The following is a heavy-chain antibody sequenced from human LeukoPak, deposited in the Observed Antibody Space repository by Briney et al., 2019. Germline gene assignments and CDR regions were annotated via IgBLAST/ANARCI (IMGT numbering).Heavy chain of an antibody. CDR2: IKEDGGVK. J-gene: IGHJ4*02. Sequence: GGSLRLSCAASGFTFSNYWMSWVRQAPGKGLEWVANIKEDGGVKYYVDSVKGRFTISRGNAKKSVYLQMNSLRAEDTAVYYCARIGYSSSSFDYWGQGTLVIVSS. D-gene: IGHD6-13*01. V-gene: IGHV3-7*02. CDR3: ARIGYSSSSFDY. CDR1: GFTFSNYW.